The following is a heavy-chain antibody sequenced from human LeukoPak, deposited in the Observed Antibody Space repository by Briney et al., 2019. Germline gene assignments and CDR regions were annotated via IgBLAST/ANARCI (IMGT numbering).Heavy chain of an antibody. D-gene: IGHD2-15*01. CDR1: GFRFSSYA. CDR3: AKDTRVAYCSGGRCHDAFDF. V-gene: IGHV3-23*01. J-gene: IGHJ3*01. CDR2: ISGSGGST. Sequence: PGGSLRLSCAASGFRFSSYAMSWVRQAPGKGLYWVSHISGSGGSTYYAASVKGRFTISKNNSKNTNTLYLQMHSLRAEDTALYYCAKDTRVAYCSGGRCHDAFDFWGQGTMVTVSS.